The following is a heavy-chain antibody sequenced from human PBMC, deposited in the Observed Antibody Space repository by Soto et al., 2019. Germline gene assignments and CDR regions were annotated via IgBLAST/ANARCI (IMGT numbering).Heavy chain of an antibody. D-gene: IGHD2-2*03. V-gene: IGHV3-53*01. CDR2: IYSGGST. J-gene: IGHJ5*02. Sequence: EVQLVESGGGLIQPGGSLRLSCAASGFTVSSNYMSWVRQAPGKGLEWVSVIYSGGSTYYADSVKGRFTISRDNSKSTLYLQMNSRRAEDTAVYYCARGGPLDYSWFDPWGQGTLVTVSS. CDR1: GFTVSSNY. CDR3: ARGGPLDYSWFDP.